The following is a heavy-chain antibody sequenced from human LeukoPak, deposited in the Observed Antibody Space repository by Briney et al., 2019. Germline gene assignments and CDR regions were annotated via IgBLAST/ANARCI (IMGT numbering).Heavy chain of an antibody. V-gene: IGHV3-30*02. CDR1: GFTLSSYG. Sequence: GGSLSLSCAASGFTLSSYGMNWVRQAPAKGLDWVAFLRYDGSTAFYEDSVKGRFTISRDSSKNTLYLQMNSLTPADTAIYYCAKDPYGGTYPSYFDYWGQGTLVTVSS. CDR3: AKDPYGGTYPSYFDY. D-gene: IGHD1-26*01. J-gene: IGHJ4*02. CDR2: LRYDGSTA.